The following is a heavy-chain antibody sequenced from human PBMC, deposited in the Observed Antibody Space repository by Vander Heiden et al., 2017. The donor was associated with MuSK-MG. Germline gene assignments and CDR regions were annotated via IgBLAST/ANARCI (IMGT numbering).Heavy chain of an antibody. Sequence: QLQLQESVPGLVKPSETLSLTCTVSGGSISSSSYYWGWIRQPPGKGLEGIGSIDYSGRKDDNPARKSRVTISVETSKNQVSQKRRSVAVEATPVYYLTILEAGAGMNWFDTGCQGTIVTVCS. CDR1: GGSISSSSYY. CDR2: IDYSGRK. CDR3: TILEAGAGMNWFDT. D-gene: IGHD6-19*01. J-gene: IGHJ5*02. V-gene: IGHV4-39*01.